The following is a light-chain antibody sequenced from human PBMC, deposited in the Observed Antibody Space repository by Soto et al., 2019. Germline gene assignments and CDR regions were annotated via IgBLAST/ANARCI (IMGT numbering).Light chain of an antibody. Sequence: QSSLTQPPSGSRSPWPSSAIPRTWTNSDVGGYNYVSWYQQHPGKAPKLMIYEVNKRPSGVPDRFSGSKSGNTASLTVSGLQAEDEADYYCSSYAGSSNVFGTGTKGTVL. CDR3: SSYAGSSNV. V-gene: IGLV2-8*01. J-gene: IGLJ1*01. CDR1: NSDVGGYNY. CDR2: EVN.